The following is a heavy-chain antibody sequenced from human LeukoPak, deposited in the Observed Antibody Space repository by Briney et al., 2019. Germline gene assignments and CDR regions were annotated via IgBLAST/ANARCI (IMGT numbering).Heavy chain of an antibody. CDR3: ARGLLSFMRSDYSNYWDNWFDP. D-gene: IGHD4-11*01. CDR1: GGTFSSYA. V-gene: IGHV1-8*03. Sequence: ASVKVSCKASGGTFSSYAINWVRQATGQGLEWMGWMNPNSGNTGYAQKFQGRVTITRNTSISTAYMELSSLRSEDTTVYYCARGLLSFMRSDYSNYWDNWFDPWGQGTLVTVSS. CDR2: MNPNSGNT. J-gene: IGHJ5*02.